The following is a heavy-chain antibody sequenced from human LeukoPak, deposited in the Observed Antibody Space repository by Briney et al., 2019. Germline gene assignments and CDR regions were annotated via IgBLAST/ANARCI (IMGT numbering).Heavy chain of an antibody. CDR2: INPNSGGT. Sequence: ASVKVSCKASGYTFTGYYMHWVRQAPGLGLEWMGWINPNSGGTNYAQKFQGRVTMTRDTSISTAYMELSRLRSDDTAVYYCAALVVVAATLHQFDYWGQGTLVTVSS. J-gene: IGHJ4*02. D-gene: IGHD2-15*01. V-gene: IGHV1-2*02. CDR3: AALVVVAATLHQFDY. CDR1: GYTFTGYY.